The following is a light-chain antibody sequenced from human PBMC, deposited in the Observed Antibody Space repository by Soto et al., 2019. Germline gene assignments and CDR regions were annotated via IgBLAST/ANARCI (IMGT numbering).Light chain of an antibody. CDR2: AAS. Sequence: IRMTQSPSSFSASTGDRVTITRRASQSIGTYLAWYQQIPGRAPKLLIFAASTLQRGVPSRFSGSGSGTDFTLTISCLQSEDFATYYCQQYYIYPPTFGGGTKVDIK. V-gene: IGKV1-8*01. CDR1: QSIGTY. J-gene: IGKJ4*01. CDR3: QQYYIYPPT.